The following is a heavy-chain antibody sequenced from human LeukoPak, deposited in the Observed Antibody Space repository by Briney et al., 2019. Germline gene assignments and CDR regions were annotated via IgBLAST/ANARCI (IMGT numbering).Heavy chain of an antibody. J-gene: IGHJ4*02. V-gene: IGHV3-33*03. CDR1: GFTFSSHG. Sequence: GGSLRLSCAASGFTFSSHGMHWVRQAPGKGLEWVAVIWYDGSNKNYTDSVKGRFTISRDNSKNTVYLQLNSLRAEDTAVYYCVRGDSKGYYHYIDYWGQGTLVTVSS. CDR2: IWYDGSNK. CDR3: VRGDSKGYYHYIDY. D-gene: IGHD3-22*01.